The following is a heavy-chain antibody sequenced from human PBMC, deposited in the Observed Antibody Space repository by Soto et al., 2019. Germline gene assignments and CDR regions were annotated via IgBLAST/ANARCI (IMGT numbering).Heavy chain of an antibody. CDR2: IIPIFGTA. J-gene: IGHJ6*02. CDR3: ARGGLQSYYDFWSGYSIYGMDV. D-gene: IGHD3-3*01. CDR1: GGTFSSYA. Sequence: QVQLVQSGAEVKKPGSSVKVSCKASGGTFSSYAISWVRQAPGQGLEWMGGIIPIFGTANYAQQFQGRVTITADEYTSTAYMELSSLRSADTAVYYCARGGLQSYYDFWSGYSIYGMDVWGQGTTVTVSS. V-gene: IGHV1-69*01.